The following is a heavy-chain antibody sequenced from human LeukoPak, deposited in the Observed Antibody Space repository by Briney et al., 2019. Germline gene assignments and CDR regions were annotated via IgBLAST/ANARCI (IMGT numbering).Heavy chain of an antibody. Sequence: ASVKVSCKTSGYTFTTYDINWVRQAPGQGLEWMGRISAYNGYTNYGQKLQGRVTMTTDTSTSTAYMELRSLRSDDTAVYYCARVGTGTRSFVYWGQGTLVTVSS. CDR3: ARVGTGTRSFVY. J-gene: IGHJ4*02. CDR1: GYTFTTYD. D-gene: IGHD1/OR15-1a*01. CDR2: ISAYNGYT. V-gene: IGHV1-18*01.